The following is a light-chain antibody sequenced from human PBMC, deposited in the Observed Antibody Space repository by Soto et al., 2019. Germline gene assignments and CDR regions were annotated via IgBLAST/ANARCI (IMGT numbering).Light chain of an antibody. CDR2: KAS. V-gene: IGKV1-5*03. Sequence: DIQMTQSPSTLSGSVGDRVTITCRASQTISSWLAWYQQKPGKAPKLLIYKASTLKSGVPSRFSGSGSGTEFTLNSSSLQPDDSAIYYCQHYNTYSKTFGPGTKVDIK. CDR3: QHYNTYSKT. CDR1: QTISSW. J-gene: IGKJ3*01.